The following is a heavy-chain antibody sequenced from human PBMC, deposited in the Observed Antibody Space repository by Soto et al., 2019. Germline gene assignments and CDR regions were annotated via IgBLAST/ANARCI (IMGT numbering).Heavy chain of an antibody. D-gene: IGHD3-10*01. Sequence: SQTLSLTCAISGDSVSSNSAAWNWIRQSPSRGLEWLGRTYYRSKWYNDYAVSVKSRITINPDTSKNQFSLQLNSVTPEDTAVYYCARDYYGSGSYYKILVYNWFDPWGQGTLVTVSS. CDR3: ARDYYGSGSYYKILVYNWFDP. V-gene: IGHV6-1*01. CDR2: TYYRSKWYN. CDR1: GDSVSSNSAA. J-gene: IGHJ5*02.